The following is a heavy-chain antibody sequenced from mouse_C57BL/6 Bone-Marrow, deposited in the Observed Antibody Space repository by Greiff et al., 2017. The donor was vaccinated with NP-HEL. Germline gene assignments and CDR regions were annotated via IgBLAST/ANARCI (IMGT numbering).Heavy chain of an antibody. CDR3: TTTTVDLVDY. CDR1: GFNIKDDY. V-gene: IGHV14-4*01. CDR2: IDPENGDT. Sequence: VQLQQSGAELVRPGASVKLSCTASGFNIKDDYMHWVKQRPEQGLEWIGWIDPENGDTEYASKFQGKATITADTSSNTAYLQLSSLTSEDTAVYYCTTTTVDLVDYWGQGTSVTVPS. D-gene: IGHD1-1*01. J-gene: IGHJ4*01.